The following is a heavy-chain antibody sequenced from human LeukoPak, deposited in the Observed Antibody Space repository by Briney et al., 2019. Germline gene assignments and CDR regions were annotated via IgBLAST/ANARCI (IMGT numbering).Heavy chain of an antibody. J-gene: IGHJ4*02. Sequence: SETLSLTCTVSGGSISSYYWSWIRQPPGKGLEWIGYIYTSGSTNYNPSLKSRVTISVDTSKNQFSLKLSSVTAADTAVYYCARETAAAAYFDYWGQGTLVTVSS. V-gene: IGHV4-59*01. CDR3: ARETAAAAYFDY. CDR1: GGSISSYY. D-gene: IGHD6-13*01. CDR2: IYTSGST.